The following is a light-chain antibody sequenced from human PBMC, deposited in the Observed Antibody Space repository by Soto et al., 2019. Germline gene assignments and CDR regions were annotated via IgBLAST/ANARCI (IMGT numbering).Light chain of an antibody. Sequence: EIVLTQSPATLSLSPGERATLSCRASQSISNYLAWYQQKPGQAPRLLIYDASNRATGIPARFSGSGSGTDVTHNISSLEPEDCAFYYCQQRSDWPTFGGGTNVEIK. CDR2: DAS. CDR1: QSISNY. J-gene: IGKJ4*01. CDR3: QQRSDWPT. V-gene: IGKV3-11*01.